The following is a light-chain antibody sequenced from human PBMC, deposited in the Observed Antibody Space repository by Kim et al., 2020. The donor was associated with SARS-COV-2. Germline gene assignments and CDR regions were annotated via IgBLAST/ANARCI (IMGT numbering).Light chain of an antibody. Sequence: SSELTQDPAVSVALGQTVSVTCQGDSLRRYYASWYQQKAGQAPVLVIHGKNNRPSGIPDRFSGSNSGTTASLTITGAQAEDEADYFCNSRDNSGNPVVFGGGTQLTVL. CDR3: NSRDNSGNPVV. CDR1: SLRRYY. CDR2: GKN. J-gene: IGLJ2*01. V-gene: IGLV3-19*01.